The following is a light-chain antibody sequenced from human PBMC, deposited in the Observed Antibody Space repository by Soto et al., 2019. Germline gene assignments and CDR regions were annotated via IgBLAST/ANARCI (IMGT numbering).Light chain of an antibody. J-gene: IGLJ1*01. CDR1: SNDVGGYHY. CDR2: DVN. V-gene: IGLV2-11*01. Sequence: QSVLTQPRSVSGSPGQSVTISCTGTSNDVGGYHYVSWYQHHPGKAPKLVIFDVNRRPSGVPHRFSGSKSDNTASLTISGLQAEDQADYYRCSYAGSYIYVFGTGTKVTVL. CDR3: CSYAGSYIYV.